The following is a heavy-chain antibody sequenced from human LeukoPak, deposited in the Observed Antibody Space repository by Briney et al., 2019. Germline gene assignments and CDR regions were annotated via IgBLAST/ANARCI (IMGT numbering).Heavy chain of an antibody. V-gene: IGHV3-30*02. CDR2: IRYDGSNK. D-gene: IGHD4/OR15-4a*01. CDR1: GFTFSSYG. J-gene: IGHJ1*01. Sequence: AGGSLRLSCAASGFTFSSYGMHWVRQAPGKGLEWVAFIRYDGSNKYYADSVKGRFTISRDNSKNTLYLQMNSLRAEDTAVYYCAKATMAEISHWGQGTLVTVSS. CDR3: AKATMAEISH.